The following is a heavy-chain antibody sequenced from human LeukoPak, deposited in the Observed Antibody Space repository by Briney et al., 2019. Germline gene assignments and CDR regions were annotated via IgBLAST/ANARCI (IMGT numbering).Heavy chain of an antibody. J-gene: IGHJ3*02. CDR2: TSGSGGST. CDR3: AKEKYSSGWANAFDI. Sequence: SGGSLRLSCAASGFTFSSYAMSWVRQAPGKGLEWVSATSGSGGSTYYADSVKGRFTISRDNSKNTLYLQMNSLRAEDTAVYYCAKEKYSSGWANAFDIWGQGTMVTVSS. D-gene: IGHD6-19*01. CDR1: GFTFSSYA. V-gene: IGHV3-23*01.